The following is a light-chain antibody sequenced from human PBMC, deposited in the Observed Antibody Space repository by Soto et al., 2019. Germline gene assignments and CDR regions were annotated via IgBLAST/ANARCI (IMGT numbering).Light chain of an antibody. CDR3: QQGDSFPIT. Sequence: DIQMTQSPSSVSASVGDRVTITCRASQSISSSLAWYQQRPGTVPKLLIYAASSLQSGVPSRFSGSGVGTEFTLSITTLQPEDFGTYYCQQGDSFPITFDQGTRLEI. J-gene: IGKJ5*01. CDR2: AAS. CDR1: QSISSS. V-gene: IGKV1-12*01.